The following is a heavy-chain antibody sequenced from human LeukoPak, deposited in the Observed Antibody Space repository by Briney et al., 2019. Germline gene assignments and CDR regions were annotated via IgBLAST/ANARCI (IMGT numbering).Heavy chain of an antibody. V-gene: IGHV3-7*01. J-gene: IGHJ4*02. CDR1: GFTVSSNY. D-gene: IGHD5-18*01. CDR3: ARRGDSQKRRGYSSGFDY. Sequence: GGSLRLSCAASGFTVSSNYMSWVRQAPGKGLEWVANIKQDGSEKYYVDSVKGRFTISRDNAKNSLYLQMNSLRAEDTAVYYCARRGDSQKRRGYSSGFDYWGQGTLVTVSS. CDR2: IKQDGSEK.